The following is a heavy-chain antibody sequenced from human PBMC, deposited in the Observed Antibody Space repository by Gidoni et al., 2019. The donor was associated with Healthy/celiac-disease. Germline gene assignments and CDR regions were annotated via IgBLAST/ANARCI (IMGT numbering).Heavy chain of an antibody. CDR3: ARGPTIAVAGTTNYYYYGMDV. J-gene: IGHJ6*02. D-gene: IGHD6-19*01. CDR2: INPNSGGT. V-gene: IGHV1-2*04. Sequence: QVQLVQSGAEVKKPGASVKVSCKASGYTFTGYYMHWVRQAPGQGLEWMGWINPNSGGTNYAQKFQGWVTMTRDTSISTAYMELSRLRSDDTAVYYCARGPTIAVAGTTNYYYYGMDVWGQGTTVTVSS. CDR1: GYTFTGYY.